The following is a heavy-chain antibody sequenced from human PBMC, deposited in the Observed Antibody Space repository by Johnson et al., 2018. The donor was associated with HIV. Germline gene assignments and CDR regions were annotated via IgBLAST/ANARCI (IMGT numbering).Heavy chain of an antibody. V-gene: IGHV3-48*04. CDR3: TRDPYFSDAFDI. J-gene: IGHJ3*02. CDR2: ISSSGSTI. D-gene: IGHD3-3*01. CDR1: GFTFDDYG. Sequence: VQLVESGGGVVRPGGSLRLSCAASGFTFDDYGMSWVRQAPGKGLEWVSYISSSGSTIYYADSVNGRFTISRDNAKNSLYLQINSLRSEDTAVYYCTRDPYFSDAFDIWGQGTMVTVFS.